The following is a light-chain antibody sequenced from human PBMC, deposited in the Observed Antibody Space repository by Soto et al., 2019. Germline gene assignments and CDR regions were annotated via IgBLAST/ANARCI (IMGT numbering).Light chain of an antibody. Sequence: QSALTQPRSVSGSPGQSVTISCTGTSSDLAIYNYVSWYQQQPGKAPKLVIYQVTNRPSGVSNRFSGSRSGNTASLTISGLQAEDEADYYCSSYTDSSNYVFGTGTKVTVL. CDR2: QVT. J-gene: IGLJ1*01. CDR1: SSDLAIYNY. CDR3: SSYTDSSNYV. V-gene: IGLV2-14*01.